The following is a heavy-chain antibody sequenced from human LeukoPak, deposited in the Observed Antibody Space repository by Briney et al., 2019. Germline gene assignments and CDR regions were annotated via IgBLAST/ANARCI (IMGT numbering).Heavy chain of an antibody. Sequence: PGGSLRLSCAASGFTFDEYGMSWVRQAPGKGLEWVSSINWNGGSTGYADSVKGRFSISRDNANNSVELQMSGLRAEDTALYYCARRTGGRKYLFFMDVGGKGTAVTVSS. V-gene: IGHV3-20*04. CDR2: INWNGGST. CDR1: GFTFDEYG. J-gene: IGHJ6*03. D-gene: IGHD2-2*01. CDR3: ARRTGGRKYLFFMDV.